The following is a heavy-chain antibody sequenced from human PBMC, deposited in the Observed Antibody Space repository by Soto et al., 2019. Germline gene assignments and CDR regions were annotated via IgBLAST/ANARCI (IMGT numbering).Heavy chain of an antibody. CDR2: ISYDGSNK. V-gene: IGHV3-30-3*01. CDR3: AKGSYLAY. Sequence: GESLKISCAASGFTFSSYAMHWVRQAPGKGLEWVAVISYDGSNKYYADSVKGRFTISRDNSKNTLYLQMNSLRAEDTAVYYCAKGSYLAYWGQGTLVTVSS. D-gene: IGHD3-10*01. J-gene: IGHJ4*02. CDR1: GFTFSSYA.